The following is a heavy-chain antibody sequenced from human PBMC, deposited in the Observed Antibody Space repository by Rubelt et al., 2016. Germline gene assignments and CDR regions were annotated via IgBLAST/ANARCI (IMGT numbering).Heavy chain of an antibody. CDR2: IYYSGST. J-gene: IGHJ6*02. Sequence: QLQLQESGPGLVKPSETLSLTCTVSGGSISSSSYYWGWIRQPPGKGLEWIGSIYYSGSTYYNLSLRSRVTICGDTSKNQFSLELSSVSAADTAVYYCARTWGDYYGMDVWGQGTTVTVSS. V-gene: IGHV4-39*01. D-gene: IGHD7-27*01. CDR1: GGSISSSSYY. CDR3: ARTWGDYYGMDV.